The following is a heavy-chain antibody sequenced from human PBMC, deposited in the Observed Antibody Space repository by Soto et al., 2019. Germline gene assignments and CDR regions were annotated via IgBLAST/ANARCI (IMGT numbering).Heavy chain of an antibody. J-gene: IGHJ6*02. CDR3: ASGSSSLYYGMDV. D-gene: IGHD6-6*01. CDR1: VGSISSSSYY. V-gene: IGHV4-39*01. Sequence: PSETLSLTCTVSVGSISSSSYYWSWIRQPPGKGLWCMRSIYYIGSTYYNPSLKRRVTICVYTSKNQFSLKLSSVTAADTAVYYCASGSSSLYYGMDVWGQGTTVTVSS. CDR2: IYYIGST.